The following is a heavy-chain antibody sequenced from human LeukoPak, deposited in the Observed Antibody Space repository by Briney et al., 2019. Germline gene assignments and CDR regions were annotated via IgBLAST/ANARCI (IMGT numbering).Heavy chain of an antibody. CDR3: ARPLSGSYYQGFDY. Sequence: PSETLSLTCTVSGASISSYYWNWIRQPPGKGLEWIGFIYYSGSTNVNPSLKSRVTISVDMSKNQFSLQLSSVTAADTAVYYCARPLSGSYYQGFDYWGQGTLVTVSS. V-gene: IGHV4-59*01. D-gene: IGHD1-26*01. CDR1: GASISSYY. CDR2: IYYSGST. J-gene: IGHJ4*02.